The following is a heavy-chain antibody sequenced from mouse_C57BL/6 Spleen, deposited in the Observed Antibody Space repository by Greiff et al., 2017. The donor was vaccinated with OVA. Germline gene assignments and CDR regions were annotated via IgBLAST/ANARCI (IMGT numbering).Heavy chain of an antibody. CDR1: GFTFSSYA. V-gene: IGHV5-9-1*02. CDR3: TRGGYYGSRDFDY. D-gene: IGHD1-1*01. Sequence: EVQGVESGEGLVKPGGSLKLSCAASGFTFSSYAMSWVRQTPEKRLEWVAYISSGGDYIYYADTVKGRFTISRDNARNTLYLQMSSLKSEDTAMYYCTRGGYYGSRDFDYWGQGTTLTVSS. J-gene: IGHJ2*01. CDR2: ISSGGDYI.